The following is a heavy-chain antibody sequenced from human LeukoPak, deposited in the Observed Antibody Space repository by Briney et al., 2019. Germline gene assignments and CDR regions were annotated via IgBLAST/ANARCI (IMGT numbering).Heavy chain of an antibody. CDR2: IYPDDYDP. Sequence: GEALKISCRGAGYIFTSFWVAWVRQLPGKGIAWMGSIYPDDYDPRHNPSFQGDVTISVHQSVSTANPQWRSLKAAHSAMYHCTRRAVCTRGFYYGMDVWRQRTTVTVS. CDR3: TRRAVCTRGFYYGMDV. J-gene: IGHJ6*02. V-gene: IGHV5-51*01. D-gene: IGHD5/OR15-5a*01. CDR1: GYIFTSFW.